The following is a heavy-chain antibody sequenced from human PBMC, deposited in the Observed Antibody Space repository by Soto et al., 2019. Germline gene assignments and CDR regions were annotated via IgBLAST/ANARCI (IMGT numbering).Heavy chain of an antibody. Sequence: ASVKVSCKASGGTFSSYTISWVRQAPGQGPEWMGRIIPILGIANYAQKFQGRVTITADKSTSTAYMELSSLRSEDTAVYYCAREIRSGYYKYWYFDLWGRGTLVTVPQ. CDR2: IIPILGIA. D-gene: IGHD3-3*01. CDR3: AREIRSGYYKYWYFDL. CDR1: GGTFSSYT. V-gene: IGHV1-69*04. J-gene: IGHJ2*01.